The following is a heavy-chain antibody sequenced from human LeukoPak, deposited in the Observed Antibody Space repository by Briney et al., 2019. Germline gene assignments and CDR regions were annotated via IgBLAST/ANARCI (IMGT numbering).Heavy chain of an antibody. CDR2: ISHDGKNQ. Sequence: GGSLRLSCAASGFTFTNAWMSWVRQAPGKGLEWVGVISHDGKNQHYADSVKGRFTISRDNSQDTQFLQMNSLTAEDTAVYYCARDGAARLLRYYYXMXVXXXGTTVTV. CDR1: GFTFTNAW. D-gene: IGHD6-6*01. CDR3: ARDGAARLLRYYYXMXV. J-gene: IGHJ6*03. V-gene: IGHV3-30*01.